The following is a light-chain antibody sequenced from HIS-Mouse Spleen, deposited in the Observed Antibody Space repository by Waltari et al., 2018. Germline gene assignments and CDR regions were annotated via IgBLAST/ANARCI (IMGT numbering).Light chain of an antibody. Sequence: PSASGTPGQRVTISCSGSSSNIGSNTVTWYQQLPGTAPKLLIYSNNQRPSGVPDRFSGSKSGTSASLAISGLQSEDEADYYCAAWDDSLNGNYVFGTGTKVTVL. CDR2: SNN. CDR1: SSNIGSNT. V-gene: IGLV1-44*01. J-gene: IGLJ1*01. CDR3: AAWDDSLNGNYV.